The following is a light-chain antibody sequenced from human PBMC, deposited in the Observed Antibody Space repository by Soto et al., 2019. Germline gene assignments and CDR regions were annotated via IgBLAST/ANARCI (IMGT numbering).Light chain of an antibody. V-gene: IGLV1-44*01. Sequence: QSVLTQPPSASGTPGQRVTISCSGSTSNIGSHTVNWYQHLPGTAPKLLITTNNQRPSRVPDRFSGYKSGSSASLVISGLQSEDEANYYCATWDDSLKGVFGTGTKLTV. CDR2: TNN. CDR3: ATWDDSLKGV. CDR1: TSNIGSHT. J-gene: IGLJ1*01.